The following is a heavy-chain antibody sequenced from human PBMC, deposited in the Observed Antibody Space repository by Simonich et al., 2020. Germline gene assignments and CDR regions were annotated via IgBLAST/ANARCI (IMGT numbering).Heavy chain of an antibody. Sequence: QVQLQQWGAGLLKPSETLSLTCAVYGGSFSGYYWSWIRQPPGKGLGWIGEINHSRSTNYNPSLKSRVTISVDTSKNQFSLKLSSVTAADTAVYYCARHLQLGPFDYWGQGTLVTVSS. CDR1: GGSFSGYY. CDR2: INHSRST. CDR3: ARHLQLGPFDY. J-gene: IGHJ4*02. V-gene: IGHV4-34*01. D-gene: IGHD1-1*01.